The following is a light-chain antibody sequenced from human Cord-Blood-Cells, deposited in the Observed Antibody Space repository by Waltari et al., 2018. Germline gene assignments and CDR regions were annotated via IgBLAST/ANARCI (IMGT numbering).Light chain of an antibody. J-gene: IGKJ1*01. CDR3: QQRSNWPPWT. CDR2: DAS. Sequence: EIVLTQSPATLSLSPGERATLSCRASQSVSSYLAWYQQKPGQAPRLLIYDASNRATGIPARFSGSGSGTDFTLTISSLEPEDFAVYYGQQRSNWPPWTFDQGP. V-gene: IGKV3-11*01. CDR1: QSVSSY.